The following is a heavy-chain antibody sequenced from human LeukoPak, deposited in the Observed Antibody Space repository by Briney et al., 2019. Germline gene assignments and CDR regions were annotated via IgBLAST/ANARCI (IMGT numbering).Heavy chain of an antibody. V-gene: IGHV1-2*02. D-gene: IGHD6-13*01. CDR1: GYAFTGYY. Sequence: GASVKVSCKASGYAFTGYYMHWVRQAPGQGLEWMGWINPNSGGTNYAQKFQGRVTMTRDTSISTAYMELSRLRSDDTAVYYCAISEPSSSWPFDYWGQGTLVTVSS. J-gene: IGHJ4*02. CDR3: AISEPSSSWPFDY. CDR2: INPNSGGT.